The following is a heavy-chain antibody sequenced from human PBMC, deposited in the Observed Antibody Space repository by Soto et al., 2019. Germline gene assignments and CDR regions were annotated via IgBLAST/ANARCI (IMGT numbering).Heavy chain of an antibody. V-gene: IGHV1-69*06. CDR1: GGTFSSYA. CDR3: ARSDILTGYYGYYYYGMDV. Sequence: SVKVSCKASGGTFSSYAISWVRQAPGQGLEWMGGIIPIFGTANYAQKFQGRVTITADKSTSTAYMELSSLRSEDTAVYYCARSDILTGYYGYYYYGMDVWGQGTTVTVSS. D-gene: IGHD3-9*01. CDR2: IIPIFGTA. J-gene: IGHJ6*02.